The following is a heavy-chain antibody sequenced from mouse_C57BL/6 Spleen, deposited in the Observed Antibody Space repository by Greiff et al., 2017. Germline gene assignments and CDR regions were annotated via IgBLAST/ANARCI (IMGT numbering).Heavy chain of an antibody. J-gene: IGHJ2*01. D-gene: IGHD2-12*01. V-gene: IGHV1-7*01. CDR1: GYTFTSYW. CDR3: ASPGANLPYCSY. Sequence: VQLQQSGAELATPGASVKLSCKASGYTFTSYWMHWVKQRPGQGLEWIGYINPSRGYTKYNQMFKEKATLTADNSSSTAYMQLGSLTYENSAVYYCASPGANLPYCSYWRQGGTLTVSS. CDR2: INPSRGYT.